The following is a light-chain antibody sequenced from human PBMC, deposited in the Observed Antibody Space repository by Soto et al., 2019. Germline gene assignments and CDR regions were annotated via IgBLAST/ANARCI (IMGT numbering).Light chain of an antibody. V-gene: IGLV2-23*01. Sequence: QSVLTQPASVSGSPGQSITISCTGISSDGGIYSLVSWYQQHPGKAPKFIIYEGTKRPSGVSTRFSGSKSGNTASLTISGLQAEDEGDYYCCAYVGSSTVAFGGGTKVTVL. J-gene: IGLJ2*01. CDR3: CAYVGSSTVA. CDR1: SSDGGIYSL. CDR2: EGT.